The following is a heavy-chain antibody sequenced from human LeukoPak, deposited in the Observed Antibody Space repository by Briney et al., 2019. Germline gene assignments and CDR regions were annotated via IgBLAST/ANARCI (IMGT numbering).Heavy chain of an antibody. Sequence: GGSLRLSCAASGFTFSSYAMHWVRQAPGKGLEWVAVISYDGSNKYYADSVKGRFTISRDNSKNTLYLQMNSLRAEDTALYYCAKSDTPWGSWYYFDYWGQGTLVTVSS. D-gene: IGHD6-13*01. CDR3: AKSDTPWGSWYYFDY. CDR2: ISYDGSNK. CDR1: GFTFSSYA. V-gene: IGHV3-30*04. J-gene: IGHJ4*02.